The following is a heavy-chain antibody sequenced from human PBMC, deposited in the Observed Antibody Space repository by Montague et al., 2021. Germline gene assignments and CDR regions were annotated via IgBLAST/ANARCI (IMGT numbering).Heavy chain of an antibody. CDR2: IHRRGSPT. D-gene: IGHD6-19*01. V-gene: IGHV3-23*03. J-gene: IGHJ4*02. CDR1: GFTFSRFA. CDR3: ATDRGDSSGWPIFDY. Sequence: SLRLSCAASGFTFSRFAMSWVRQAPGKGLEWVSIIHRRGSPTYYGDSVKGRFTISRDDSKNMLYLQLNSLRTEDTAVYYCATDRGDSSGWPIFDYWGQGTLVTVSS.